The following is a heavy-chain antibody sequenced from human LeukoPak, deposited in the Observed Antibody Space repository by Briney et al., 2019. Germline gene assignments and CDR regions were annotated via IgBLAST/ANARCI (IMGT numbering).Heavy chain of an antibody. CDR1: GFTFSSYA. V-gene: IGHV3-21*01. CDR2: ISSSSSYI. J-gene: IGHJ6*03. Sequence: GGSLRLSCAASGFTFSSYAMSWVRQAPGKGLEWVSSISSSSSYIYYADSVKGRFTISRDNAKNSLYLQMNSLRAEDTAVYYCARVGDYYYMDVWGKGTTVTVSS. CDR3: ARVGDYYYMDV.